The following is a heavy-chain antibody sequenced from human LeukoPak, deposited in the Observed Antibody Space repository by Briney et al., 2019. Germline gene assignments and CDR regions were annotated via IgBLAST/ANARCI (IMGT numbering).Heavy chain of an antibody. Sequence: GGSLRLSCVASGFTFNTYWMDWVRQAPGKGLVWVSRIKSDGSTTNYADFVEGRFTISRDNAKSTLYLQMTSLRAEDTAVYYCHLSDSSGYYIDYWGQGTLVTVSS. J-gene: IGHJ4*02. CDR1: GFTFNTYW. CDR2: IKSDGSTT. V-gene: IGHV3-74*01. CDR3: HLSDSSGYYIDY. D-gene: IGHD3-22*01.